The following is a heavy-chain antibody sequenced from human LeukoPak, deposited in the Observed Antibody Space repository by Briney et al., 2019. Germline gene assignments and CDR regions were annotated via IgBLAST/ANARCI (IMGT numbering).Heavy chain of an antibody. CDR2: IYYSGST. J-gene: IGHJ4*02. D-gene: IGHD3-9*01. CDR3: ARHRKPGVLRYFDRLLYDY. Sequence: AETLSLTCTVSGGSISSSSYYWGWIRQPPGKGLEWIGSIYYSGSTYYNPSLKSRVTISVDTSKNQFSLKLSSVTAADTAVYYCARHRKPGVLRYFDRLLYDYWGQGTLVTVSS. V-gene: IGHV4-39*01. CDR1: GGSISSSSYY.